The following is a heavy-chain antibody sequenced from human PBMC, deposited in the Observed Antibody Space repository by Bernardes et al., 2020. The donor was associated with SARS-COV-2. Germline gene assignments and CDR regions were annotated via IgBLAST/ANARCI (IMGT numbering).Heavy chain of an antibody. CDR2: INEDGTIT. CDR1: EFTFSRFW. CDR3: ARDVDGREEF. V-gene: IGHV3-74*01. J-gene: IGHJ4*02. D-gene: IGHD1-26*01. Sequence: GGSLRLSCAASEFTFSRFWMHWVRQVPVKGLVLVSRINEDGTITNYADSVKGRFTISRDNAKNTLFLQMNSLRAEDTAVYYCARDVDGREEFWGPGTLVTVSS.